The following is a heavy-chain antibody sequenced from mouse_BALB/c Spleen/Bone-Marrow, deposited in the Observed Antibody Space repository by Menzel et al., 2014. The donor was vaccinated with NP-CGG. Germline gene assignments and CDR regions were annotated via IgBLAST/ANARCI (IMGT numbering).Heavy chain of an antibody. J-gene: IGHJ3*01. Sequence: EVQLQQSGPELVTPGASVKMSCKASGYTFTSYVMHWVKQKPEQGLEWIGYINPYNDGTKYNEKFKGKATLTSDKSSSTAYMELSSLTSEDSAVYYCARSGRYDGFAYWGQGTLVTVSA. CDR2: INPYNDGT. CDR1: GYTFTSYV. V-gene: IGHV1-14*01. CDR3: ARSGRYDGFAY. D-gene: IGHD2-14*01.